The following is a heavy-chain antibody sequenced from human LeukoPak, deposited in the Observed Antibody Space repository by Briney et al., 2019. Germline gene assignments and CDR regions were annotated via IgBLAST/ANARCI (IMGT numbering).Heavy chain of an antibody. Sequence: SVKVSCKASGGTSSSYAISWVRQAPGQGLEWMGGIIPIFGTANYAQKFQGRVTITADKSTSTAYMELSSLRSEDTAVYYCARYYYDSSASPADAFDIWGQGTMVTVSS. J-gene: IGHJ3*02. CDR2: IIPIFGTA. CDR1: GGTSSSYA. D-gene: IGHD3-22*01. CDR3: ARYYYDSSASPADAFDI. V-gene: IGHV1-69*06.